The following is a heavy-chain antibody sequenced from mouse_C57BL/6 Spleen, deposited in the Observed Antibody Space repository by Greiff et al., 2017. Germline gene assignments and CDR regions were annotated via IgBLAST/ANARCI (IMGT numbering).Heavy chain of an antibody. V-gene: IGHV1-22*01. CDR3: ARGFYYYGSSYRYAMDY. J-gene: IGHJ4*01. CDR1: GYTFTDYN. Sequence: EVQLQQSGPELVKPGASVKMSCKASGYTFTDYNMHWVKQSHGKSLEWIGYINPNNGGTSYNQKFKGKATLTVNKSSSTAYMELRSLTSEYSAVYYCARGFYYYGSSYRYAMDYWGQGTSVTVSS. D-gene: IGHD1-1*01. CDR2: INPNNGGT.